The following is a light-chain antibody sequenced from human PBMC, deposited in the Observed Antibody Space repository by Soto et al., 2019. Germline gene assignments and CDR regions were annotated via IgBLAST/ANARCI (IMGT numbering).Light chain of an antibody. Sequence: QSALTQPASVSGSPGQSITISCTGTSSDVCGYDFVSWYQQRPGEAPKLVIYDVTNRPSGVSNRFSGSKSGNTASLTISGLQAEDEADYYCTSYTRGDIGIFGGGTKLTVL. CDR2: DVT. CDR1: SSDVCGYDF. V-gene: IGLV2-14*01. CDR3: TSYTRGDIGI. J-gene: IGLJ2*01.